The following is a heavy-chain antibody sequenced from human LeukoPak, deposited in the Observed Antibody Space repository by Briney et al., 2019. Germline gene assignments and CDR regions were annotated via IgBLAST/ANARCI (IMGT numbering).Heavy chain of an antibody. Sequence: ASVKVSCKASGYTFTSYAMHWVRQAPGQRLEWMGWINAGNGNTKYSQKFQGRVTITRDTSASTAYMELSSLRSEGTAVYYCARDWWPTHSSSGNWFDPWGQGTLVTVSS. V-gene: IGHV1-3*01. CDR3: ARDWWPTHSSSGNWFDP. CDR1: GYTFTSYA. D-gene: IGHD6-13*01. CDR2: INAGNGNT. J-gene: IGHJ5*02.